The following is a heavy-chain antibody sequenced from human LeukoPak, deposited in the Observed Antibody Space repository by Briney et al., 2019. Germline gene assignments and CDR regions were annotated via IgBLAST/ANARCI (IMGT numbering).Heavy chain of an antibody. D-gene: IGHD3-10*02. J-gene: IGHJ6*04. Sequence: PGGSLRLSCTVSGFTLSSYEMSWLRQAPGKGLEWVSSIDYSGGSSYYADSVKGRFTISRDNAKNSLYLQMNSLRAEDTAVYYCAELGITMIGGVWGKGTTVTISS. CDR2: IDYSGGSS. CDR3: AELGITMIGGV. V-gene: IGHV3-48*03. CDR1: GFTLSSYE.